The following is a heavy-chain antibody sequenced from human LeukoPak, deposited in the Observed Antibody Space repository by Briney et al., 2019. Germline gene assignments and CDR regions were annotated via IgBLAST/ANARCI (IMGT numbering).Heavy chain of an antibody. Sequence: SGTLSLTCTVSGGSISSSSAYWGWIRQPPGKGLEWIGSIYYSKNTYYNPSLKSRVTISADTSKNQFSLKLTSVTAADTAVYYCARGDTEMVTPFDYWGQGTLVTVSS. V-gene: IGHV4-39*07. D-gene: IGHD5-18*01. CDR3: ARGDTEMVTPFDY. J-gene: IGHJ4*02. CDR2: IYYSKNT. CDR1: GGSISSSSAY.